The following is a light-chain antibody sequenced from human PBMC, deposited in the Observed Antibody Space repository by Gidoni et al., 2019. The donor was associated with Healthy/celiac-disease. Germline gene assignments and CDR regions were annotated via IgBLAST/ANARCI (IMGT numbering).Light chain of an antibody. J-gene: IGKJ5*01. Sequence: DIQMTQSPSTLSASVGDRVTITCRASQSISSWLAWYQQKPGKAPKLLIYDASSLESGVPSRFSGSGSGTEFTLTSSSLQPDDFATYCCQQYNSYSITFGQXTRLEIK. V-gene: IGKV1-5*01. CDR3: QQYNSYSIT. CDR2: DAS. CDR1: QSISSW.